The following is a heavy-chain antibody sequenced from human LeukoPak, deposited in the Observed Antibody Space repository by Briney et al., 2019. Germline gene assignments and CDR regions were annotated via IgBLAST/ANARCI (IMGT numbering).Heavy chain of an antibody. V-gene: IGHV4-61*01. D-gene: IGHD6-13*01. J-gene: IGHJ4*02. CDR2: IYYSGST. CDR1: GGSVSSGSYY. CDR3: ARRAAGSWDY. Sequence: TTSETLSLTCTVSGGSVSSGSYYWSWIRQPPGKGLEWIGYIYYSGSTNYNPSLKSRVTISVDTSKNQFSLKLSSVTAADTAVYYCARRAAGSWDYWGQGTLVTVSS.